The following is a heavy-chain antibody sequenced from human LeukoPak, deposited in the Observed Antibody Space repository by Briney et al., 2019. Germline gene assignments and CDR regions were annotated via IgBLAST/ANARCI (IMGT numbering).Heavy chain of an antibody. CDR3: ARGLYCSGGSCYSEDGDY. D-gene: IGHD2-15*01. V-gene: IGHV3-48*03. CDR1: GFTFSSYE. Sequence: PGGSLRLSCAASGFTFSSYEMNWVRQAPGKGLEWVSYISSSGSTIYYADSVKGRFTTSRDNAKNSLYLQMNSLRAEDTAVYYCARGLYCSGGSCYSEDGDYWGQGTLVTVSS. CDR2: ISSSGSTI. J-gene: IGHJ4*02.